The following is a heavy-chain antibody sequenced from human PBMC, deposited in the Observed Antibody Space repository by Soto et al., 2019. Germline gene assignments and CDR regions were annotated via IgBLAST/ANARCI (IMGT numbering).Heavy chain of an antibody. CDR1: GFTFSTYW. CDR2: IKKDGSEK. J-gene: IGHJ4*01. D-gene: IGHD4-4*01. Sequence: GGSLRLSCEGSGFTFSTYWMTWVRQAPGKGLEWVATIKKDGSEKYYVDSVKGRFTISRDNAKNSLYLQMNSLRPEDTAVYYWEREAYSCPYWGHGTRVTVSS. V-gene: IGHV3-7*03. CDR3: EREAYSCPY.